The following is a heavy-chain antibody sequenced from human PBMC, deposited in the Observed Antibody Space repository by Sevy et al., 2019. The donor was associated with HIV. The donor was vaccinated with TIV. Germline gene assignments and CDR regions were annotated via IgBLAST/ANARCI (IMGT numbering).Heavy chain of an antibody. J-gene: IGHJ2*01. CDR3: ARKYRAELAARNGPSYFDL. Sequence: SETLSLTCAVYGGSFSDYYWTWIRQPPGKGLEWIGEINHSGNSNYNPSLQGRVTVSMDTSKNQFSLSLSSVTAADTAVYYCARKYRAELAARNGPSYFDLWGRGTLVTVSS. CDR1: GGSFSDYY. CDR2: INHSGNS. D-gene: IGHD6-6*01. V-gene: IGHV4-34*01.